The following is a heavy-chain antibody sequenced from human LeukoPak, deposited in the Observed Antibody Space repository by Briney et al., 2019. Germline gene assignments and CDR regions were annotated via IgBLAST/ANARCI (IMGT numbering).Heavy chain of an antibody. CDR3: ARVSLRLYYFDY. CDR2: IYSGGST. V-gene: IGHV3-66*01. CDR1: GFTVSSNY. D-gene: IGHD5/OR15-5a*01. Sequence: GGSLRLSCAASGFTVSSNYMSWVRQAPGKGLEWVSVIYSGGSTYFADSVKGRFTISRDNSKNTLYLQMNSLRAEDTAVYYCARVSLRLYYFDYWGQGTPVTVSS. J-gene: IGHJ4*02.